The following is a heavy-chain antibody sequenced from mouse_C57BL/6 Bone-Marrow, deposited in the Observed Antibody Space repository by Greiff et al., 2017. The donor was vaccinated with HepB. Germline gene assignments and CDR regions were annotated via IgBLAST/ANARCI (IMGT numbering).Heavy chain of an antibody. D-gene: IGHD1-1*01. CDR1: GFTFSDYY. V-gene: IGHV5-16*01. Sequence: EVKLVESEGGLVQPGSSMKLSCTASGFTFSDYYMAWVRQVPEKGLEWVANINYDGSSTYYLDSLKSRFIISRDNAKNILYLQMSSLKSEDTATYYCARGGGRSAWFAYWGQGTLVTVSA. CDR2: INYDGSST. J-gene: IGHJ3*01. CDR3: ARGGGRSAWFAY.